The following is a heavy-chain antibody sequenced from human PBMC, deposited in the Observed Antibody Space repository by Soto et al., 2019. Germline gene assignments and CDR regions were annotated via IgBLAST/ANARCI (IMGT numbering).Heavy chain of an antibody. V-gene: IGHV3-30*18. J-gene: IGHJ6*02. CDR1: GFSFSIYG. Sequence: PGGSLRLSCAASGFSFSIYGMHWVRQAPGKGLEWVALISHDSSIKYYGESVKGRFTISRDNSKNTLSLQMNSLRVEDTAVYYCAKSRIVATINFVYYGMTSGAKGPRSPSP. CDR3: AKSRIVATINFVYYGMTS. CDR2: ISHDSSIK. D-gene: IGHD5-12*01.